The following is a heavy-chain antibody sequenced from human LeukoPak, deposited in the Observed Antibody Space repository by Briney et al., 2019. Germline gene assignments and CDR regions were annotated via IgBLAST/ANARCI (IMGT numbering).Heavy chain of an antibody. Sequence: GGSLRLSCAASGFTFSSYGMHWVRQAPGKGLEWVAVIWYDGSNKYYADSVKGRFTISRDNSKNTLYLQMNSLRAEDTAVYYCARGGIVVVTAPFDYWGQGTLVTVSS. V-gene: IGHV3-33*01. J-gene: IGHJ4*02. CDR1: GFTFSSYG. CDR3: ARGGIVVVTAPFDY. D-gene: IGHD2-21*02. CDR2: IWYDGSNK.